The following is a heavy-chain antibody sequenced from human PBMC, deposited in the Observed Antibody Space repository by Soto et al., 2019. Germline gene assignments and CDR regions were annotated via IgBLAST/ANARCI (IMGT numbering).Heavy chain of an antibody. J-gene: IGHJ6*04. D-gene: IGHD2-2*01. CDR1: GGTFSSYA. CDR2: IIPIPGTA. CDR3: ARSQGSSTSLEIYYYYYYGMDV. V-gene: IGHV1-69*01. Sequence: QVQLVQSGAEVKKPGSSVKVSCKASGGTFSSYAISWVRQAPGQGLEWMGGIIPIPGTANYAQKFQGRVTITADESTSTAYMELSRLRSEDTAVYYCARSQGSSTSLEIYYYYYYGMDVWGKGTTVTVSS.